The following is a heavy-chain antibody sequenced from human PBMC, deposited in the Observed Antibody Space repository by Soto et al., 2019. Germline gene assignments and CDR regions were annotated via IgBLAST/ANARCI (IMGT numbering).Heavy chain of an antibody. D-gene: IGHD2-2*01. J-gene: IGHJ4*02. V-gene: IGHV3-21*01. CDR1: GFTFSSYS. CDR3: SRDYCSSTSCLDY. CDR2: ISSSSSYI. Sequence: GGSLRLSCAASGFTFSSYSMNWVRQAPGKGLEWVSSISSSSSYIYYADSVKGRFTISRDNAKNSLYLQMNSLRAEDTAVYYCSRDYCSSTSCLDYWCQGTLVTVSS.